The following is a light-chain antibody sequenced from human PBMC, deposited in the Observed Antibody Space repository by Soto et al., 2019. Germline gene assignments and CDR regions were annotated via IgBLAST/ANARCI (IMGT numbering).Light chain of an antibody. CDR3: QQYSTYSGT. J-gene: IGKJ1*01. Sequence: DIRMTQSPSSLSASVGDRVTITCGASQSISSYLNWYQQKPGKAPKLLIYAASSLQSGVPSRFSGSGFGTEFSLTISSLQPDDSATYYCQQYSTYSGTFGQGTKV. CDR1: QSISSY. V-gene: IGKV1-39*01. CDR2: AAS.